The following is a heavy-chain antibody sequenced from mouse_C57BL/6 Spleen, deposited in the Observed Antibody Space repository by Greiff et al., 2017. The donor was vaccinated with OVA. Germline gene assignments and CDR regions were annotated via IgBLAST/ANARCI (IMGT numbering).Heavy chain of an antibody. Sequence: EVMLVESGGGLVKPGGSLKLSCAASGFTFSSYAMSWVRQTPEQRLEWVAPLSDGGSYTYYPDNVKGRFTISRDNAKNNLYLQMSHLKSEDTAMYYCARDGGYYGMDYWGQGTSVTVSS. V-gene: IGHV5-4*01. CDR3: ARDGGYYGMDY. J-gene: IGHJ4*01. D-gene: IGHD1-1*02. CDR2: LSDGGSYT. CDR1: GFTFSSYA.